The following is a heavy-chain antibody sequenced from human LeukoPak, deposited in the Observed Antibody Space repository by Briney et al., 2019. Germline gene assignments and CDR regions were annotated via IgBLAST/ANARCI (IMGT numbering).Heavy chain of an antibody. V-gene: IGHV3-23*01. J-gene: IGHJ4*02. CDR3: AKVGYDSSGYYYFDY. Sequence: GGSLRLSCAASGFTFSSYAMSWVRQAPGKGLEWVSAISGSGGSTYYADSVKGRFTIFRDNSKNTLYLQMNSLRAEDTAVYYCAKVGYDSSGYYYFDYWGQGTLVTVSS. D-gene: IGHD3-22*01. CDR1: GFTFSSYA. CDR2: ISGSGGST.